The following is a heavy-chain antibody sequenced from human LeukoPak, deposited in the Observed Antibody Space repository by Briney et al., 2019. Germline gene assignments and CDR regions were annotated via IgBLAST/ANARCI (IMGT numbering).Heavy chain of an antibody. V-gene: IGHV3-7*01. J-gene: IGHJ4*02. CDR3: ARGTMFPYYFDY. CDR1: GFTFRNYG. CDR2: IKQGGSEK. D-gene: IGHD3-10*02. Sequence: GGSLRLSCAASGFTFRNYGMSWVRQAPGKGLEWVANIKQGGSEKYYVDSVKGRFTISRDNAKNSLYLQMNSLRAEDTAVYYCARGTMFPYYFDYWGQGTLVTVSS.